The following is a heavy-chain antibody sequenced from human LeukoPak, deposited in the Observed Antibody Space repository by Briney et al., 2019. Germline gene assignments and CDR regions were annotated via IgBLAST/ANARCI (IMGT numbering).Heavy chain of an antibody. J-gene: IGHJ5*02. CDR2: ISNGGVAT. CDR1: GFYFRNYA. CDR3: AKGPDKYCTAGSCYGAS. V-gene: IGHV3-23*01. Sequence: GGSRRLSCAASGFYFRNYAMTWVRQAPGKGLEWVSGISNGGVATYYADSGKGRFTVSRDNSKNTLYLQMNSLRADDTAIYYCAKGPDKYCTAGSCYGASWGQGTQVTVSS. D-gene: IGHD2-15*01.